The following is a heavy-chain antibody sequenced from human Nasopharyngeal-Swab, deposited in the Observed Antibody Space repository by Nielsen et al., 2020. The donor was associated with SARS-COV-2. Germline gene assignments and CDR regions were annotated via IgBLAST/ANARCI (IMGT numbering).Heavy chain of an antibody. CDR3: ARVHCSRSSCSAPDYYYYYMDG. Sequence: GGSLRLSCAASGFTLSSYSMNWVRQAPGKGLEWVSSISSSSSYIFYADSVKGRFTISRDNAKNSLYLQMNSLRVEDTAVYYCARVHCSRSSCSAPDYYYYYMDGWGKGTTVTVSS. D-gene: IGHD2-2*01. CDR1: GFTLSSYS. CDR2: ISSSSSYI. J-gene: IGHJ6*03. V-gene: IGHV3-21*01.